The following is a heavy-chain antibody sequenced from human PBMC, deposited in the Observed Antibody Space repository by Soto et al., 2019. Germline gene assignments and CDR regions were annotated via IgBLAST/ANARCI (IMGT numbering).Heavy chain of an antibody. CDR1: GFTFSNAW. CDR2: IKSKTDGGTT. CDR3: TTDTYYDILTDYSNYMDV. V-gene: IGHV3-15*01. J-gene: IGHJ6*03. Sequence: GGSLRLSCAASGFTFSNAWMSWVRQAPGKGLEWVGRIKSKTDGGTTDYAAPVKGRFTISRDDSKNTLYLQMNSLKTEDTAVYYCTTDTYYDILTDYSNYMDVWGKGTTVTVSS. D-gene: IGHD3-9*01.